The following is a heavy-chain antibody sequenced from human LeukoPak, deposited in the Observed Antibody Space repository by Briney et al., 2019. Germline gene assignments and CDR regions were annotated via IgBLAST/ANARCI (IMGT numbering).Heavy chain of an antibody. Sequence: PGGSLRLSCAASGFTVSSNYMSWVRQAPGKGLEWVSVIYSGGSTYYADSVKGRFTISRDNSKNTLYLQMNSLRAEDTAVYYCAREQYYYDSSGYHIPGGFDPWGQGTLVTVSS. V-gene: IGHV3-53*01. CDR3: AREQYYYDSSGYHIPGGFDP. J-gene: IGHJ5*02. D-gene: IGHD3-22*01. CDR2: IYSGGST. CDR1: GFTVSSNY.